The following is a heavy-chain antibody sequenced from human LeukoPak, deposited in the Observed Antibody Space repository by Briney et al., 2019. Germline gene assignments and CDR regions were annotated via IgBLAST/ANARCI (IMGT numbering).Heavy chain of an antibody. J-gene: IGHJ3*02. CDR1: GYTFTSYY. Sequence: ASEKVSCKASGYTFTSYYMHWVRQAPGQGLEWMGIINPSGGSTSYAQKFQGRVTMTRDTSTSTVYMELSSLGSEDTAVYYCARESYDAFDIWGQGTMVTVSS. CDR2: INPSGGST. V-gene: IGHV1-46*01. CDR3: ARESYDAFDI.